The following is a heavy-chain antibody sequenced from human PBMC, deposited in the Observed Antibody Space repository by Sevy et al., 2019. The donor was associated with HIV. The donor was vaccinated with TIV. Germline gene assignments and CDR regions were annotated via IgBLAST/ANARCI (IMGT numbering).Heavy chain of an antibody. J-gene: IGHJ4*02. CDR1: GVFISSSDYY. Sequence: SETLSLTCTVSGVFISSSDYYWSWLRQPAGKGLEWIGRISTSGSTKYNPSLKSRGTMSVDTSKNQFSLKLSSVTAADTAVYYCATFDDNFFFWDYWGQGTLVTVSS. V-gene: IGHV4-61*02. D-gene: IGHD3-3*01. CDR3: ATFDDNFFFWDY. CDR2: ISTSGST.